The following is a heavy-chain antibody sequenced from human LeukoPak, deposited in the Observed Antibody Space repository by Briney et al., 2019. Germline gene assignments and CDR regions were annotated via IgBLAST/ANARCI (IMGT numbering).Heavy chain of an antibody. V-gene: IGHV3-23*01. J-gene: IGHJ4*02. Sequence: GGSLRLSCAASGFTFSNYVMSWVRQTPGKGLEWVSAISGSGGSTYYADSGKGRFTISRDNSKNTLSLQMNSLRAEDTAVYYCATQLRLRFLEWLRWGQGTLVTVSS. CDR1: GFTFSNYV. D-gene: IGHD3-3*01. CDR2: ISGSGGST. CDR3: ATQLRLRFLEWLR.